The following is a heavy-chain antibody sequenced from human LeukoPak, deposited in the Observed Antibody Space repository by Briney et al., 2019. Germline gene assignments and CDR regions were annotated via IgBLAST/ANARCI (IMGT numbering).Heavy chain of an antibody. Sequence: PSETLSLTCTVSGGSISSYYWSWVRQPPGKGLEWVGYIYYSGSTNYNPSLKSRVTISVDTSKNQFSLKLSSVTAADTAAYYCARGSLWFGELSLTFDYWGQGTLVTVSS. D-gene: IGHD3-10*01. V-gene: IGHV4-59*01. CDR2: IYYSGST. CDR3: ARGSLWFGELSLTFDY. J-gene: IGHJ4*02. CDR1: GGSISSYY.